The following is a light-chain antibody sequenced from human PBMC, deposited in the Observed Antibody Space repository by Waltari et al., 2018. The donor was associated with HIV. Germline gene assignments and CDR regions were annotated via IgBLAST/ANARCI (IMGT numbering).Light chain of an antibody. CDR1: SSNIGAGYD. CDR2: GNS. J-gene: IGLJ3*02. CDR3: QSYDSSLSGWV. Sequence: QSVLTQPPSVSGAPGPRVTISCTGSSSNIGAGYDVHWYQQLPGTAPKLLIYGNSNRPSGVPDRFSGSKSGTSASLAITGLQAEDEADYYGQSYDSSLSGWVFGGGTKLTVL. V-gene: IGLV1-40*01.